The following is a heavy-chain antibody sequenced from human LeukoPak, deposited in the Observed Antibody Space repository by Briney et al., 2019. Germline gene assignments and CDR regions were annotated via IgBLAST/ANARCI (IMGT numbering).Heavy chain of an antibody. V-gene: IGHV3-48*03. CDR2: ISSGGSTL. CDR1: GFSFGNYE. Sequence: GGSLRLSCAASGFSFGNYEMNWVRQAPGKGLEWFSYISSGGSTLYYAGSVKGRFTISRDNAKNSLYLQMNSLRAEDTAVYYCARVVVVVTATLGTIDYWGQGTLVTVSS. D-gene: IGHD2-21*02. CDR3: ARVVVVVTATLGTIDY. J-gene: IGHJ4*02.